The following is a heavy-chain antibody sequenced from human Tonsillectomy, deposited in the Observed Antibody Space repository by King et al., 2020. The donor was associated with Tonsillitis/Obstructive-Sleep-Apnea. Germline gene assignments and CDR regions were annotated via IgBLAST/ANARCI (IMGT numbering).Heavy chain of an antibody. J-gene: IGHJ4*02. D-gene: IGHD6-13*01. CDR1: GGSISSYY. V-gene: IGHV4-59*08. Sequence: VQLQESGPGLVKPSEILSLTCTVSGGSISSYYWSWIRQPPGKGLEWIGYSYYSGSTNYNPSLKSRVTISVDTSKNQFSLKLSSVTAADTAVYYCARHGYSSSWSHFDYWGQGTLVTVSS. CDR3: ARHGYSSSWSHFDY. CDR2: SYYSGST.